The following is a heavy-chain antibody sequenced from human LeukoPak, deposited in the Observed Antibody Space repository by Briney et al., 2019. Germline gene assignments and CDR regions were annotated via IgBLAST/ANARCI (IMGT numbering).Heavy chain of an antibody. D-gene: IGHD3-22*01. V-gene: IGHV5-51*01. J-gene: IGHJ4*02. CDR2: IYPSDSDT. CDR1: GYSFTNYW. Sequence: GESLKISCKGSGYSFTNYWIGWVRQMPGKGLEWMGSIYPSDSDTRYSPSFQGQVTISADKSISTAYLQWSSLKASDTAMYYCARRADDYYDSSGYYYFDYWGQGTLVTVSS. CDR3: ARRADDYYDSSGYYYFDY.